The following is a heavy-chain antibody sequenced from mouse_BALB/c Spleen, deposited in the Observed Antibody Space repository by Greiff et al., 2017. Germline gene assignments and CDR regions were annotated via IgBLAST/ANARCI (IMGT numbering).Heavy chain of an antibody. V-gene: IGHV7-1*02. D-gene: IGHD2-3*01. CDR2: SRNKANDYTT. CDR3: ARDAKMGNFDY. J-gene: IGHJ2*01. CDR1: GFTFSDFY. Sequence: EVQRVESGGGLVQPGGSLRLSCATSGFTFSDFYMAWVRQPPGKRLEWIAASRNKANDYTTEYSASVKGRFIVSRDTSQSILYLQMNALRAEDTAIYYCARDAKMGNFDYWGQGTTLTVSS.